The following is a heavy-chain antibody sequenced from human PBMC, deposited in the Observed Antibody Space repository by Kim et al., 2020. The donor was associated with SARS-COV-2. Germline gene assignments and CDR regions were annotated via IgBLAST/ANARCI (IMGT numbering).Heavy chain of an antibody. V-gene: IGHV3-53*01. CDR1: GFTVSSNY. D-gene: IGHD2-15*01. Sequence: GGSLRLSCAASGFTVSSNYMSWVRQAPGKGLEWVSVIYSGGSTYYADSVKGRFTISRDNSKNTLYLQMNSLRAEDTAVYYCARVSRLGYCSGGSCYGMNYWGQGTLVTVSS. CDR3: ARVSRLGYCSGGSCYGMNY. CDR2: IYSGGST. J-gene: IGHJ4*02.